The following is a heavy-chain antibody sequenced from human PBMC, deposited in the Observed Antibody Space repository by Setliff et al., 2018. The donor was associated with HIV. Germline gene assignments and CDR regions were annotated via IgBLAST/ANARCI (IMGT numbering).Heavy chain of an antibody. V-gene: IGHV1-2*04. CDR2: INPKSDGT. CDR3: ARGGNYNYVSSAYFDL. D-gene: IGHD3-22*01. J-gene: IGHJ3*01. Sequence: ASVKVSCKASGYTFTGYYMHWVRQAPGQGLEWMGWINPKSDGTNYAQKFQGWITMTRDTSITTDYMELSRLRSDDTAVYYCARGGNYNYVSSAYFDLWGQGSMVTVSS. CDR1: GYTFTGYY.